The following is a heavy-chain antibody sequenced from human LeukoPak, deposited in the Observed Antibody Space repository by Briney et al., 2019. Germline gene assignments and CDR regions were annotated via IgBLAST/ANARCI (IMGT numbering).Heavy chain of an antibody. D-gene: IGHD6-13*01. Sequence: GSSVKVSCKASGRTFSSYAISWVRQAPGQGLEWMGGIIPIFGTANYAQKFQGRVTITADESTSTAYMELSSLRSEDTAVYYCARDPPGGAAADAALDYWGQGTLVTVSS. J-gene: IGHJ4*02. CDR3: ARDPPGGAAADAALDY. CDR2: IIPIFGTA. CDR1: GRTFSSYA. V-gene: IGHV1-69*01.